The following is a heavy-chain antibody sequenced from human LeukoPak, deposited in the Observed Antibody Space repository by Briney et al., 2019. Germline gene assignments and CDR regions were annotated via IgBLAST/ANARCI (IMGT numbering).Heavy chain of an antibody. Sequence: ASVKVSCKASGYTFTSYGISWVRQAPGQGLEWMGWISAYNGNTNYAQELQGRVTMTTDTSTSTAYMELRSLRSDDTAVYYCARGPNYGDYFQYFDYWGQGTLVTVSS. CDR2: ISAYNGNT. CDR1: GYTFTSYG. CDR3: ARGPNYGDYFQYFDY. J-gene: IGHJ4*02. D-gene: IGHD4-17*01. V-gene: IGHV1-18*01.